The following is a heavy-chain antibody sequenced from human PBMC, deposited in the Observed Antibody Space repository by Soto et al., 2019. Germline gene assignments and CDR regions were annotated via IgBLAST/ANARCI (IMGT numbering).Heavy chain of an antibody. J-gene: IGHJ4*02. CDR2: FSGSGDST. Sequence: VGSLRLSCAASGFTFSSYAMSWVRQAPGKGLEWVSVFSGSGDSTYYADSVKGRFTISRDNSKNTLYLQMNSLRAEDAAVYYCATTMRLRYFDYWGQGTPVTVSS. CDR3: ATTMRLRYFDY. CDR1: GFTFSSYA. D-gene: IGHD3-9*01. V-gene: IGHV3-23*01.